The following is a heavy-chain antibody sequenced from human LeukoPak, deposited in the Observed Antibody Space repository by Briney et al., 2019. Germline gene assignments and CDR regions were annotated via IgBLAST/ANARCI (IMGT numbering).Heavy chain of an antibody. D-gene: IGHD6-13*01. V-gene: IGHV1-18*01. Sequence: ASVKVSCKASGYTFTSYGISWVRQAPGQGLEWMGWISAYNGNTNYAQKLQGRVTMTTDTSTSTAYMELRSLRSDDTAVYYCARDHRIAAADLWYFDLWGRGTLVTVSS. CDR3: ARDHRIAAADLWYFDL. CDR1: GYTFTSYG. CDR2: ISAYNGNT. J-gene: IGHJ2*01.